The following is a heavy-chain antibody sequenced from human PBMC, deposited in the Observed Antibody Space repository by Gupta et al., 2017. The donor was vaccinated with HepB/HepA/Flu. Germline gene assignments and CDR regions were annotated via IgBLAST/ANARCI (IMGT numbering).Heavy chain of an antibody. J-gene: IGHJ4*02. Sequence: EVQLLESGGALVQPGGSLRLSCAASGFPFSTYAMSWVRQAPGKGLEWVSAISASADSTYYAESVKGRFTISRDYSKNTLYLQMNSLRDEDSAIYYCAKHGLGYCSSSSCLYHFDYWGQGTRVTVSS. D-gene: IGHD2-2*01. CDR2: ISASADST. CDR1: GFPFSTYA. V-gene: IGHV3-23*01. CDR3: AKHGLGYCSSSSCLYHFDY.